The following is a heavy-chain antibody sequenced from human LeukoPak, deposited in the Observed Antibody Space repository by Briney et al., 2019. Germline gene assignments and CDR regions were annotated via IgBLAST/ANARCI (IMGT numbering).Heavy chain of an antibody. V-gene: IGHV3-43*02. J-gene: IGHJ4*02. D-gene: IGHD1-14*01. Sequence: HTGGSLSLSCAASGFTFDAYAMHWVRRARGRGLERVSLISGDGGSTYYADSVKGRFTISRDNSKNSLYLQMNSLRTEDTALYYCAKDIGTTFFDYWGQGTLVTVSS. CDR3: AKDIGTTFFDY. CDR2: ISGDGGST. CDR1: GFTFDAYA.